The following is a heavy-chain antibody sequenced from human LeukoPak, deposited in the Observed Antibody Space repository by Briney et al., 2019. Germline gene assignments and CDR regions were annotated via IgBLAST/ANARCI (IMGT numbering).Heavy chain of an antibody. Sequence: GGSLRLSCAASGFTFSSYGMHWVRQAPGKGLEWVAVISYDGSNKYYADSVKGRFTISRDNSKNTLYLQMNSLRAEDTAVYYCAKDSDPYYYGSGSDYCGQGTLVTVSS. CDR1: GFTFSSYG. CDR2: ISYDGSNK. J-gene: IGHJ4*02. CDR3: AKDSDPYYYGSGSDY. D-gene: IGHD3-10*01. V-gene: IGHV3-30*18.